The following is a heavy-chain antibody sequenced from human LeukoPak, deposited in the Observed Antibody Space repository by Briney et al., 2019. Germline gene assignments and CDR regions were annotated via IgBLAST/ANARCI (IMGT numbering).Heavy chain of an antibody. CDR1: GYTFTGYY. CDR2: INPNTGGT. V-gene: IGHV1-2*02. J-gene: IGHJ4*02. CDR3: ARELGYCSSTSCPLYYY. D-gene: IGHD2-2*01. Sequence: GASVKVSCKASGYTFTGYYVHWVRQAPGQGLEWMGWINPNTGGTNYAQKFQGRVTMTRDTSISTAYMELSRLRSDDTAVYYCARELGYCSSTSCPLYYYWGQGTLVAVSS.